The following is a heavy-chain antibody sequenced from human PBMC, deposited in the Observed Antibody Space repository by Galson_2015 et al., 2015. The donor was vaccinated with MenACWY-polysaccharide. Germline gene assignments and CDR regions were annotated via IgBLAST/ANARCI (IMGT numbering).Heavy chain of an antibody. Sequence: SLRLSCAASGFSLGAWYMSWIRQAPGKGLEWLSYISKSGDSIYYADSVKGRVTISRDNAKNSLYLQINSLRAEDTAVYYCARGRLDYWGQGTLVTVSS. CDR2: ISKSGDSI. V-gene: IGHV3-11*04. J-gene: IGHJ4*02. CDR1: GFSLGAWY. CDR3: ARGRLDY.